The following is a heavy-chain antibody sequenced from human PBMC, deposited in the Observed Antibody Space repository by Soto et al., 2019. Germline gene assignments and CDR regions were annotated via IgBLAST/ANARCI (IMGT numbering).Heavy chain of an antibody. CDR2: MWYDGTNK. V-gene: IGHV3-33*01. CDR3: ARDATFGTKGGSFDI. Sequence: HVQLVESGGGVVQPGRSLRLSCAASGFTFRIYSMHWVRQSPGKGLEWVAVMWYDGTNKYYGESVKGRFTISRDNSENTLYLQMNSLRVEDTAVYYCARDATFGTKGGSFDIWGHGTLVTVSS. D-gene: IGHD3-16*01. J-gene: IGHJ3*02. CDR1: GFTFRIYS.